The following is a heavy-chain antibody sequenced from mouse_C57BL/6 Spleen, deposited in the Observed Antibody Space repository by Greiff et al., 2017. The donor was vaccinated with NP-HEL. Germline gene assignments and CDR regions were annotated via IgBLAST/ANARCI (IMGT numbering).Heavy chain of an antibody. CDR2: ISSGGDYI. J-gene: IGHJ4*01. CDR1: GFTFSSYA. D-gene: IGHD2-4*01. Sequence: EVQVVESGEGLVKPGGSLKLSCAASGFTFSSYAMSWVRQTPEKRLEWVAYISSGGDYIYYADTVKGRFTISRDNARNTLYLQMSSLKSEDTAMYYCTRDGIYYDSYYAMDYWGQGTSVTVSS. V-gene: IGHV5-9-1*02. CDR3: TRDGIYYDSYYAMDY.